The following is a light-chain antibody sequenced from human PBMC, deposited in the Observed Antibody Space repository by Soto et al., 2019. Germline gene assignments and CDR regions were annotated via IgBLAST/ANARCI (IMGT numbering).Light chain of an antibody. V-gene: IGKV1-39*01. CDR1: QSISRY. J-gene: IGKJ3*01. CDR3: QKGYNGPFT. Sequence: DIQMTQSPSSLSASVGDRVTVTCRAGQSISRYLNWYQQRPGKAPKLLIYSASTLQTGVPSRFSGSGSGTAFTLPISSLQPEDFATYNFQKGYNGPFTFGPGTKVD. CDR2: SAS.